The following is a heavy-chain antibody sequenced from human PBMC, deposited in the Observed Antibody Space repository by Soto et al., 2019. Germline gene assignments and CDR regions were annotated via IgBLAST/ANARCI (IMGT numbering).Heavy chain of an antibody. CDR1: GYTFTHYW. CDR3: AASIFYYGMDV. Sequence: PGESLKISCKGFGYTFTHYWIGWVRQMPGKGPEWMGIIYPGDSDTKYNPSFQGQVTISADKSITTTYLQWSSLKASDTAIYYCAASIFYYGMDVWGQGTTVTVSS. CDR2: IYPGDSDT. V-gene: IGHV5-51*01. J-gene: IGHJ6*02.